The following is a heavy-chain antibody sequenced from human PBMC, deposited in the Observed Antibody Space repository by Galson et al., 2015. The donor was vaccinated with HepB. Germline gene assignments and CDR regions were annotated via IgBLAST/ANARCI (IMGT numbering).Heavy chain of an antibody. J-gene: IGHJ5*02. V-gene: IGHV1-18*01. D-gene: IGHD2-15*01. CDR1: GYTFSSYS. CDR3: ARGGYVVMVGATENNWFDP. CDR2: ISAYNGYT. Sequence: SVKVSCKASGYTFSSYSITWVRQAPGQGLEWIGKISAYNGYTNYAQKFQGRVTMTTDASTSTAYMEVRSLRSDDTAVYYCARGGYVVMVGATENNWFDPWGQGTLVTVFS.